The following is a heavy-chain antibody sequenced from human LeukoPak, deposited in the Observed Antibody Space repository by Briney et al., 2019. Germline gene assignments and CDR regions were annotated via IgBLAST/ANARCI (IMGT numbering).Heavy chain of an antibody. Sequence: GESLEISCKGSGYSFTSYWIGWVRQMPGKGLEWMGIIYPGDSDTRYSPSFQGQVTISADKSISTAYLQWSSLKASDTAMYYCARLFTYYYDSSGPFDPWGQGTLVTVSS. V-gene: IGHV5-51*01. D-gene: IGHD3-22*01. CDR3: ARLFTYYYDSSGPFDP. CDR1: GYSFTSYW. CDR2: IYPGDSDT. J-gene: IGHJ5*02.